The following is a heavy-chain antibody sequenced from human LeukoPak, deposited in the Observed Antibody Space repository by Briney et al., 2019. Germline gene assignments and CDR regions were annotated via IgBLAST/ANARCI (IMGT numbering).Heavy chain of an antibody. D-gene: IGHD3-22*01. V-gene: IGHV3-7*04. CDR1: GFTFSNYW. J-gene: IGHJ4*02. CDR2: TKQDETEK. CDR3: ARNRQWLLADY. Sequence: GGSLRLPCAASGFTFSNYWMSWVRQAPGKGPEWVASTKQDETEKHYADSVKGRFTISRDNAQNSLYLQMNSLRAEDTAVYFCARNRQWLLADYWGQGTVVTVSS.